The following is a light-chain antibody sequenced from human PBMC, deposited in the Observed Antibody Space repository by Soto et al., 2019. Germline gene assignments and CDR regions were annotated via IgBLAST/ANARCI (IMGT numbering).Light chain of an antibody. CDR2: DAS. Sequence: EIVLTQSPGTLSLSPGERATLSCRASQSVTSSYLAWYQQKPGPAPRLLLYDASNRATGIPALFSGSGSGTYFTLSISSLAHEDFAVYYCQQRSNWPPYTFGQGTKLEIK. CDR3: QQRSNWPPYT. V-gene: IGKV3-11*01. J-gene: IGKJ2*01. CDR1: QSVTSSY.